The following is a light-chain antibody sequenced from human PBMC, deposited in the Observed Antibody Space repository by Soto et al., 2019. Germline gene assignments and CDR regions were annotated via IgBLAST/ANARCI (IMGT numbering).Light chain of an antibody. Sequence: ETVLTQSPATLSLSPCERATLSCRASQSINSYLAWYQQKPGQAPRLLIYEASNRATGIPARFSGSGSGTDFTLTIGSLEPEDFAVYYCQQRNSWPWTFGQGTKVDIK. CDR3: QQRNSWPWT. V-gene: IGKV3-11*01. CDR1: QSINSY. J-gene: IGKJ1*01. CDR2: EAS.